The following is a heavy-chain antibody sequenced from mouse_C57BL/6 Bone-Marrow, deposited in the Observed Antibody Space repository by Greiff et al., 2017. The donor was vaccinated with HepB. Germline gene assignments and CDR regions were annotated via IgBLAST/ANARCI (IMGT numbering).Heavy chain of an antibody. CDR2: INPSSGYT. J-gene: IGHJ2*01. D-gene: IGHD1-1*01. CDR3: ARGGDYYGSSYGY. CDR1: GYTFTSYW. Sequence: VQLVESGAELAKPGASVKLSCKASGYTFTSYWMHWVKQRTGQGLEWIGYINPSSGYTKYNQKFKDKATLTVDKSSSTAYMQLSSLTYEDSAVYYCARGGDYYGSSYGYWGQGTTLTVSS. V-gene: IGHV1-7*01.